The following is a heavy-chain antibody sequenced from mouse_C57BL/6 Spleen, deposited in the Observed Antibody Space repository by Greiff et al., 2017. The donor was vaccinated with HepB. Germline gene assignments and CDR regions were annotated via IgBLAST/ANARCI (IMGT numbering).Heavy chain of an antibody. CDR3: ARRKGGTWFAY. V-gene: IGHV5-17*01. Sequence: EVKLMESGGGLVKPGGSLKLSCAASGFTFSDYGMHWVRQAPEKGLEWVAYISSGSSTIYYADTVKGRFTISRDNAKNTLFLQMTSLRSEDTAMYYCARRKGGTWFAYWGQGTLVTVSA. CDR2: ISSGSSTI. J-gene: IGHJ3*01. CDR1: GFTFSDYG.